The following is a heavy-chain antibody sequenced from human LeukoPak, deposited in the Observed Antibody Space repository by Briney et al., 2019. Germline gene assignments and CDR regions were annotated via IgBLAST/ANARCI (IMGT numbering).Heavy chain of an antibody. D-gene: IGHD2/OR15-2a*01. CDR1: GYSISSGYY. CDR3: AREGDLSFQH. V-gene: IGHV4-38-2*02. CDR2: IYHSGST. J-gene: IGHJ1*01. Sequence: PSETLSLTCTVSGYSISSGYYWGWIRQPPGKGLEWIGSIYHSGSTYYNPSLKSRVTISVDTSKNQFSLKLSSVTAADTAVYYCAREGDLSFQHWGQGTLVTVSS.